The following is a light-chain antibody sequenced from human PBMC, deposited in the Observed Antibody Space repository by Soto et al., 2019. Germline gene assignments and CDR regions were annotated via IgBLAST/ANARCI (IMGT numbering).Light chain of an antibody. Sequence: DIVMTQSPDSLAESLGERATINCKSSQSVLYSSNNKNCLAWYQQKPGQPPKLLIYWASTRESGVPDRFSGSGSGTDFTLTISSLQAEDVAVYYCQQYYSTPPTFGQGTKVEIK. CDR3: QQYYSTPPT. V-gene: IGKV4-1*01. CDR1: QSVLYSSNNKNC. CDR2: WAS. J-gene: IGKJ1*01.